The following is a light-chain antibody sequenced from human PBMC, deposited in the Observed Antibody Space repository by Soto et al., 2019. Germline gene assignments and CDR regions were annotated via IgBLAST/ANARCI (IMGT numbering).Light chain of an antibody. Sequence: EIVLTQSPGTLSLSPGERATLSCRASQSVSSSDLAWYQQKPGQAPRLLIYDASSRAAGIPDRFSGSGSGTDFTHTISSLEPEDFAVYYCQQYGSSHLAFGQGTKVESK. CDR3: QQYGSSHLA. CDR1: QSVSSSD. V-gene: IGKV3-20*01. CDR2: DAS. J-gene: IGKJ1*01.